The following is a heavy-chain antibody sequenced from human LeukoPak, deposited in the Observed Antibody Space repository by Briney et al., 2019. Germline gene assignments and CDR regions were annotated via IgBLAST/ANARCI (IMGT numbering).Heavy chain of an antibody. CDR1: GYTFTGYY. V-gene: IGHV1-2*02. CDR3: ARVRDGYNDAFDI. CDR2: INPNSGGT. J-gene: IGHJ3*02. Sequence: GASVKVSCKASGYTFTGYYMHWVRQAPGQGLEWMGWINPNSGGTNYAQKFQGRVTMTRDTSISTAYMELSSLRSEDAAVYYCARVRDGYNDAFDIWGQGTMSPSLQ. D-gene: IGHD5-24*01.